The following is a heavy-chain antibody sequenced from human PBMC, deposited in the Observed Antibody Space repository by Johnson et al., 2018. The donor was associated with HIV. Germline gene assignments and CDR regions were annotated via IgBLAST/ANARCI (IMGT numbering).Heavy chain of an antibody. J-gene: IGHJ3*02. CDR3: ARDRGYLDAFDI. V-gene: IGHV3-NL1*01. CDR1: GFTFSSYD. CDR2: ISGSDHST. Sequence: QVQLVESGGGLKQPGGSLRLSCAASGFTFSSYDMHWVRQATGKGLEWVSPISGSDHSTYYADSVKGRFTISRDNSKNTLYLQMNSLRAEDTAVFYCARDRGYLDAFDIWGQGTMVTVSS. D-gene: IGHD1-26*01.